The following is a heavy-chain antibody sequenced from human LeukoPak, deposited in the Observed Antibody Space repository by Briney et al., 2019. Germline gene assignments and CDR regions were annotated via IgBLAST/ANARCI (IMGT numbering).Heavy chain of an antibody. V-gene: IGHV1-2*02. D-gene: IGHD2-2*01. CDR2: INPNSGGT. Sequence: GASVKVSCKASGYTFTDYYMHWVQQAPGKGLEWMGWINPNSGGTNYAQKFQGRVTMTRDTSISTAYMELSRLRSDDTAVYYCAHLGQYQLPHFDYWGQGTLVTVSS. CDR3: AHLGQYQLPHFDY. J-gene: IGHJ4*02. CDR1: GYTFTDYY.